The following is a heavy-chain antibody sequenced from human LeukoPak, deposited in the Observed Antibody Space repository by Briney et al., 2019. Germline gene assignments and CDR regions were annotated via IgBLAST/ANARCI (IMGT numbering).Heavy chain of an antibody. J-gene: IGHJ4*02. CDR2: IIPIFGTA. CDR3: AVFVAAAGIFDY. CDR1: GGTFSSYA. V-gene: IGHV1-69*13. D-gene: IGHD6-13*01. Sequence: SVKVSCKASGGTFSSYAISWVRQAPGQGLEWMGGIIPIFGTANYAQKFQGRVTITADESTSTAYMELSSLRSEDTAVYYCAVFVAAAGIFDYWGQGALVTVSS.